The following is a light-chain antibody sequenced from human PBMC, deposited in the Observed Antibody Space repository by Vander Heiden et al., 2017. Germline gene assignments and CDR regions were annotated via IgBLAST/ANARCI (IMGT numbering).Light chain of an antibody. CDR2: GAS. J-gene: IGKJ1*01. CDR3: QQYYNWPMET. CDR1: QSVSSN. V-gene: IGKV3-15*01. Sequence: EIVMTQSPATLSVSPGERATLFCRASQSVSSNLAWYQQKPGQAPRLLIYGASTRATGIPARFSGSGSGTEFTLTISSLHSEDFAIYYCQQYYNWPMETFGQGTKVEVK.